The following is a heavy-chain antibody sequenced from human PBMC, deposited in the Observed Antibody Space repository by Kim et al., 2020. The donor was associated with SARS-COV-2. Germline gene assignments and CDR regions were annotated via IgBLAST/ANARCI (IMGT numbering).Heavy chain of an antibody. Sequence: SETLSLTCAVYGGSFSGYYWSWIRQPPGKGLEWIGEINHSGSTNYNPSLKSRVTISVDTSKNQFSLKLSSVTAADTAVYYSARGPGYSSSWYGARNWFDPWGQGTLVTVSS. V-gene: IGHV4-34*01. J-gene: IGHJ5*02. D-gene: IGHD6-13*01. CDR3: ARGPGYSSSWYGARNWFDP. CDR2: INHSGST. CDR1: GGSFSGYY.